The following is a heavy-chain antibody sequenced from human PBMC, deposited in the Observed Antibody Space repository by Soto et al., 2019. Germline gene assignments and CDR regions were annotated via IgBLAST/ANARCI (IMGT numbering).Heavy chain of an antibody. D-gene: IGHD3-22*01. J-gene: IGHJ4*02. CDR2: ISGYGGNT. CDR1: GYTFSSHG. CDR3: ARGTISGFAVDF. Sequence: ASVKVSCKASGYTFSSHGISWVRQAPGQGLEWMGWISGYGGNTKYAQNLQGRVTLTTDTSTSTAYMELSSLRSDDTAAYYCARGTISGFAVDFWGQGTLVTVSS. V-gene: IGHV1-18*01.